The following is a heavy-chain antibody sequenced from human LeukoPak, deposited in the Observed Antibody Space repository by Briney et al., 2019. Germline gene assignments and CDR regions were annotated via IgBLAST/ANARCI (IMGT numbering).Heavy chain of an antibody. D-gene: IGHD6-19*01. J-gene: IGHJ5*02. CDR3: ARDVKLAVAGTEWFDP. V-gene: IGHV4-4*07. CDR1: GGSINSYY. Sequence: SETLSLTCTVSGGSINSYYWSWIRQPAGKGLEWIGRIYSSGSTNYNPSLKSRVSMSVVTSKNQFSLKLTSVTAADTAVYYCARDVKLAVAGTEWFDPWGQGTLVIVSS. CDR2: IYSSGST.